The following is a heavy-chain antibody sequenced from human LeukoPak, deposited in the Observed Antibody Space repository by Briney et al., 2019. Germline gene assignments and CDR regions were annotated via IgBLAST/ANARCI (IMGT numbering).Heavy chain of an antibody. Sequence: PGGSLRLSCAASGFTFSSYAMHWVRQAPGKGLEWVAVISYDGSNKYYADSVKGRFTISRDNSKNTLYLQMNSLRAEDTAVYYCARAPTIAGTMPYYFDYWGQGTLVTVSS. CDR3: ARAPTIAGTMPYYFDY. V-gene: IGHV3-30-3*01. CDR1: GFTFSSYA. CDR2: ISYDGSNK. J-gene: IGHJ4*02. D-gene: IGHD6-13*01.